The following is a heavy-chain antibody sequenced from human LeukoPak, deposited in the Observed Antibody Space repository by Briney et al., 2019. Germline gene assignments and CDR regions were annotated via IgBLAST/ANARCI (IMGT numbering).Heavy chain of an antibody. CDR3: ARGVHNSFDY. CDR1: GFTFSSYV. CDR2: ISDSADST. J-gene: IGHJ4*02. D-gene: IGHD3-10*01. Sequence: SGGSLRLSCAASGFTFSSYVMNWVRQAAGKELEWVSGISDSADSTYYPDSVKGRFTVSRDNSRNTLYLQMNSLRAEDTAVYYCARGVHNSFDYWGQGTLVTVSS. V-gene: IGHV3-23*01.